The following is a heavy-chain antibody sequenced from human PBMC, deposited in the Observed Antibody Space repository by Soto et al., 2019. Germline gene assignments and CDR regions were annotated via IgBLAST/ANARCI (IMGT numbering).Heavy chain of an antibody. Sequence: QVQLVQSVAEVKKPGSSVKVSCKASGGTFSSYTISWVRQAPGQGLEWMGRIIPILGIANYAQKFQGRVTITADKSTSTAYMELSSLRSEDTAVYYCASEPITMVRGVIIDWGQGTLVTVSS. V-gene: IGHV1-69*02. CDR3: ASEPITMVRGVIID. CDR2: IIPILGIA. D-gene: IGHD3-10*01. CDR1: GGTFSSYT. J-gene: IGHJ4*02.